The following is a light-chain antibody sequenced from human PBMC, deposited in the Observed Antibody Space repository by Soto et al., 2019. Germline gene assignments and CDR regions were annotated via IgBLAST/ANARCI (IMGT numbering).Light chain of an antibody. Sequence: DIQMTQSPSSLSASVGDRVTITCQACQDISNYLNWYQQKPGKAPKLLIYDASNLQTGVPSRFSGSGSGTDFTFTISSLLPEDIATYYCQQFYYLPYTFGQGTKLEI. J-gene: IGKJ2*01. CDR1: QDISNY. V-gene: IGKV1-33*01. CDR2: DAS. CDR3: QQFYYLPYT.